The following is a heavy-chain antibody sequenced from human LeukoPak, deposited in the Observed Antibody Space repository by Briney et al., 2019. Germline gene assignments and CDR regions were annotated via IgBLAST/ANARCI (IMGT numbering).Heavy chain of an antibody. Sequence: SVKVSCKASGGTFSSYAISWVRQAPGQGLEWMGGIIPIFGTANYAQKFQGRVTITADESTSTAYMELSSLRSEDTAVYYCAIYLLGYCSSTSCPGAFDIWGQGTMVTVSS. V-gene: IGHV1-69*01. CDR2: IIPIFGTA. J-gene: IGHJ3*02. CDR1: GGTFSSYA. D-gene: IGHD2-2*01. CDR3: AIYLLGYCSSTSCPGAFDI.